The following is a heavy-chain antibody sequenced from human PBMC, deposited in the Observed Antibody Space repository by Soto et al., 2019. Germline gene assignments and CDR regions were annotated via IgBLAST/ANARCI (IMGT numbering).Heavy chain of an antibody. CDR1: GFTLSSSV. CDR3: AKESHTSGRCGCFNI. J-gene: IGHJ3*02. V-gene: IGHV3-30*18. D-gene: IGHD6-19*01. CDR2: ISVDGRND. Sequence: QVQVVESGGGVVQPGRSLRLSCEASGFTLSSSVMHWVRQAPGKRLEWLSVISVDGRNDLHAGAVKGRFTISRDISKNTVYLQMNDLIPAEAARYFCAKESHTSGRCGCFNIWGQGTIVTVSS.